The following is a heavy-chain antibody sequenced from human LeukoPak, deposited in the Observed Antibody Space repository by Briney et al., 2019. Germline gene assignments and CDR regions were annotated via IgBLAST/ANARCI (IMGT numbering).Heavy chain of an antibody. Sequence: SETLSLTCAVYGESFSGYYWSWIRQPPGKGLEWIGEINHSGSTNYNPSLKSRVTISVDTSKNQFSLKLSSVTAADTAAYYCARTVSRAGLPLWRQAFDIWGQGTMVTVSS. V-gene: IGHV4-34*01. D-gene: IGHD3-3*01. CDR1: GESFSGYY. CDR2: INHSGST. J-gene: IGHJ3*02. CDR3: ARTVSRAGLPLWRQAFDI.